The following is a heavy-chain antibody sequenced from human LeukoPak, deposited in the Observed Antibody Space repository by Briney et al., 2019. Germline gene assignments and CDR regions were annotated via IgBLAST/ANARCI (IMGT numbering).Heavy chain of an antibody. CDR1: GFTFSDYY. V-gene: IGHV3-11*04. D-gene: IGHD2-15*01. CDR3: ARENCNGGSCYSNYHYYYMDV. CDR2: ISSSGSTI. J-gene: IGHJ6*03. Sequence: GGSLRLSCAASGFTFSDYYMSWIRQAPGEGLEWVSYISSSGSTIYYADSVKGRFTISRDNAKNSLFLQMNSLRAEDTAVYYCARENCNGGSCYSNYHYYYMDVWGKGTTVTVSS.